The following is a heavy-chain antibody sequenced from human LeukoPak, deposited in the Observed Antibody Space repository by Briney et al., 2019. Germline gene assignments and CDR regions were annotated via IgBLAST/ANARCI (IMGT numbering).Heavy chain of an antibody. CDR2: INGKRGDT. V-gene: IGHV1-2*02. J-gene: IGHJ4*02. D-gene: IGHD7-27*01. Sequence: GASVTVSCKASGFTFTDHYMHWVRQAPGQGLEWVGWINGKRGDTNYAQNFQDRVTMTRDTSTSAVYMELSRLTVDDTAVYYCASDHDWGVDYWGQGTLVTVSS. CDR1: GFTFTDHY. CDR3: ASDHDWGVDY.